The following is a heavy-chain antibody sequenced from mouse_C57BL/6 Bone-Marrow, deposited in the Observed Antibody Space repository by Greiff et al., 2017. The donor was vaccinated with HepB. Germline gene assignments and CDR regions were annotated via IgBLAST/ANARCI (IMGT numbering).Heavy chain of an antibody. CDR2: INSDGGST. CDR1: EYEFPSHD. Sequence: EVQGVESGGGLVQPGESLKLSCESNEYEFPSHDMSWVRKTPEKRLELVAAINSDGGSTYYPDTMERRFIISRDNTKKTLSLQMSSLRSEDTALYYCARYSNYFYAMDYWGQGTSVTVSS. D-gene: IGHD2-5*01. CDR3: ARYSNYFYAMDY. V-gene: IGHV5-2*01. J-gene: IGHJ4*01.